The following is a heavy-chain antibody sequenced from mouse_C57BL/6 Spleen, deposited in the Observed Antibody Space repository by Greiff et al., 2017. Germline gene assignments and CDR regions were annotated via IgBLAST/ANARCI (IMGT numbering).Heavy chain of an antibody. CDR2: ISSGSSTI. Sequence: EVKLVESGGGLVKPGGSLKLSCAASGFTFSDYGMHWVRQAPEKGLEWVAYISSGSSTIYYADTVKGRFTISRDNAKNTLFLQMNSLTSEDTAMYYCARGAMDYWGQGTSVTVSS. J-gene: IGHJ4*01. CDR3: ARGAMDY. V-gene: IGHV5-17*01. CDR1: GFTFSDYG.